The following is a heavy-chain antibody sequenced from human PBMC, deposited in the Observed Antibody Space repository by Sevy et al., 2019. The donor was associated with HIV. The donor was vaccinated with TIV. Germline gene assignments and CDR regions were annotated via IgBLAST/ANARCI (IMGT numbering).Heavy chain of an antibody. CDR1: GGSISSGGYY. V-gene: IGHV4-31*03. CDR2: IYYSGST. J-gene: IGHJ5*02. CDR3: ARAQGIAAAGRRDWFDP. D-gene: IGHD6-13*01. Sequence: SDTLSLTCTVSGGSISSGGYYWSWIRQHPGKGLEWIGYIYYSGSTYYNPSLKSRVTISVDTSKNQFSLKLSSVTAADTAVYYCARAQGIAAAGRRDWFDPWGQGTLVTVSS.